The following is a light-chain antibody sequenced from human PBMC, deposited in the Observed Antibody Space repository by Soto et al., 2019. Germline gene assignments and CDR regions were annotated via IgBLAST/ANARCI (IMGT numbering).Light chain of an antibody. Sequence: QLTQTPSSLSASVGDRVTISCRASQGIASYLAWYQQGPGKAPKLLIYAASTLQSGVPSRFSGSASGTEFTLTISSLQPEDFATYYCQQAASFPITFGQGTRLEIK. CDR1: QGIASY. CDR2: AAS. J-gene: IGKJ5*01. V-gene: IGKV1-9*01. CDR3: QQAASFPIT.